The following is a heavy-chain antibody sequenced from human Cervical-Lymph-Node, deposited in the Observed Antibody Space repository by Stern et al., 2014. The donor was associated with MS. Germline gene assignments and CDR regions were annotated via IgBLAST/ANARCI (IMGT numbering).Heavy chain of an antibody. V-gene: IGHV7-4-1*02. Sequence: LLESGASVKVSCTASGYSFTHFALNWVRHAPGQGLQWLGWINTNTGNPSYAQAFTGRFVFSLDTSVSTAYLQISSLKAEDTAVYYCARDPHDYGDRFDYWGQGTLVTVSS. CDR2: INTNTGNP. J-gene: IGHJ4*02. CDR1: GYSFTHFA. D-gene: IGHD4-17*01. CDR3: ARDPHDYGDRFDY.